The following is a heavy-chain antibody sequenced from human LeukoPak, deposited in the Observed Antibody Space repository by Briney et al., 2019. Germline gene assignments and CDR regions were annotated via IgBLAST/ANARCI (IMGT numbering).Heavy chain of an antibody. CDR2: IIPNDGST. V-gene: IGHV1-46*01. D-gene: IGHD6-19*01. Sequence: ASVKVSCKASGYIFTPYYIHWVRQAPGQGLEWMGIIIPNDGSTNYAQKFQDRVMMTRDTATSTIYMELSSLTLEDTAVYYCARDGDSSGSYPHPTSKYNWFDPWGQGTLVTVSS. CDR1: GYIFTPYY. J-gene: IGHJ5*02. CDR3: ARDGDSSGSYPHPTSKYNWFDP.